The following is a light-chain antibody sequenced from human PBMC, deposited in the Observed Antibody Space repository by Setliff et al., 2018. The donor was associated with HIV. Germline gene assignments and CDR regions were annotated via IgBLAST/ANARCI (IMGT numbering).Light chain of an antibody. CDR1: SSNIGADYD. V-gene: IGLV1-40*01. CDR2: GNS. CDR3: QSYDSSLSGFVV. Sequence: SALTQPPSVSGAPGQRVTISCTGSSSNIGADYDVHWYQQLPGTAPKLLICGNSIRPSGVPDRFSGSKSGTSASLAITGLQAEDEADYYCQSYDSSLSGFVVFGGGTKVTVL. J-gene: IGLJ2*01.